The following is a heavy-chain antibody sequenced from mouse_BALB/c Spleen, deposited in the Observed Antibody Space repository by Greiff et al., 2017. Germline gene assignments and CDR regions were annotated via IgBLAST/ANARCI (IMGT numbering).Heavy chain of an antibody. V-gene: IGHV7-3*02. J-gene: IGHJ2*01. CDR3: ARDNYFDY. CDR1: GFTFTDYY. Sequence: EVKLVESGGGLVQPGGSLRLSCATSGFTFTDYYMSWVRQPPGKALEWLGFIRNKANGYTTEYSASVKGRFTISRVNSQSILYLQMNTLRAEDSATYYCARDNYFDYWGQGTTLTVSS. CDR2: IRNKANGYTT.